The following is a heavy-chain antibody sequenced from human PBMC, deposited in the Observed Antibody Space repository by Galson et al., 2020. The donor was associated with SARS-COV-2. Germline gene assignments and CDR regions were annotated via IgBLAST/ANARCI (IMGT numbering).Heavy chain of an antibody. CDR2: IIPIFGTA. CDR3: ARGATMIVVADNASEGYYYYMDV. J-gene: IGHJ6*03. CDR1: GGTFSSYA. D-gene: IGHD3-22*01. Sequence: ASVKVSCKASGGTFSSYAISWVRQAPGQGLEWMGGIIPIFGTANYAQKFQGRVTITTDESTSTAYMELSSLRSEDTAVYYCARGATMIVVADNASEGYYYYMDVWGKGTTVTVSS. V-gene: IGHV1-69*05.